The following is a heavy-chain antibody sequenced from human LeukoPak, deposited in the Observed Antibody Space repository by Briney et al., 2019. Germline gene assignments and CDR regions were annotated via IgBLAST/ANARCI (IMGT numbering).Heavy chain of an antibody. J-gene: IGHJ4*02. Sequence: GGSLRLSCAASGFTFSSYGMHWVRQAPGKGLEWVAFIRYDGSNKYYADSVKGRFTISRDNSKNTLYLQMNSLRAEDTAVYYCAKGDSGSSWYGINFDYWGQGTLVTVSS. CDR2: IRYDGSNK. CDR1: GFTFSSYG. D-gene: IGHD6-13*01. CDR3: AKGDSGSSWYGINFDY. V-gene: IGHV3-30*02.